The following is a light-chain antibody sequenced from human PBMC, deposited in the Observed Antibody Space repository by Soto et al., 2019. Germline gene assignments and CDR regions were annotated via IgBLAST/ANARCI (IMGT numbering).Light chain of an antibody. CDR1: SSDVGGYNY. Sequence: LTQPASVSGSPGQSITISCTGTSSDVGGYNYVSWYQHHPGKAPKLIIYDVSNRPSGVSIRFSGSKSDNKASLTISGLQPEDEADYHCSSYTTSNTRQIVFGTGTKVTVL. V-gene: IGLV2-14*03. J-gene: IGLJ1*01. CDR2: DVS. CDR3: SSYTTSNTRQIV.